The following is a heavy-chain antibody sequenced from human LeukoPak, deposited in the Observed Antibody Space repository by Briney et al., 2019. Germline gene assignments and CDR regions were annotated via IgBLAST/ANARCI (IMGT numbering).Heavy chain of an antibody. J-gene: IGHJ5*02. CDR2: INHSGST. D-gene: IGHD4-17*01. V-gene: IGHV4-34*01. CDR1: GGSFSGYY. CDR3: ARIHDYGDYGGWFDP. Sequence: PSETLSLTCAVYGGSFSGYYWSWIRQPPGKGLEWIGEINHSGSTNYNPSLKSRVTISVDTSKNQFSLKLSSVTAADTAVYYCARIHDYGDYGGWFDPLGQGTLVTVSS.